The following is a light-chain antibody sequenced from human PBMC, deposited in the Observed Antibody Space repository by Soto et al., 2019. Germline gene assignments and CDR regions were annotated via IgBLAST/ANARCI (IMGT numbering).Light chain of an antibody. V-gene: IGKV1-5*01. CDR2: DAS. CDR3: QQYSSYSKT. CDR1: QSISSW. J-gene: IGKJ1*01. Sequence: DIQMTQSPSTLSASVGDRFTITCRASQSISSWLAWYQQRPGKAPKLLIFDASSLESGVPSRFSGSGSGTEFTLTISSLQPDDFATYYCQQYSSYSKTFGQGTKVDI.